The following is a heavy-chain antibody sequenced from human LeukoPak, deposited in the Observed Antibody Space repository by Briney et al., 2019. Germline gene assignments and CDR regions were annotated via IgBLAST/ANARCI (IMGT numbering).Heavy chain of an antibody. D-gene: IGHD3-22*01. J-gene: IGHJ6*02. CDR2: ITGSSSYI. Sequence: GGSLRLSCVASGFAFNTYNMNWVRQAPGKGLEWVSSITGSSSYIYYADSVKGRFTISRDNAKNSLYHQMNSLRAEDTAVYYCARKWAYYESSGYYYDDGMDVWGQGTTVTVSS. V-gene: IGHV3-21*01. CDR1: GFAFNTYN. CDR3: ARKWAYYESSGYYYDDGMDV.